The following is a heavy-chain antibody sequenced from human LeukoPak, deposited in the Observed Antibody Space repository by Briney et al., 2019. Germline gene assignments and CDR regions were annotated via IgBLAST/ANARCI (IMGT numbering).Heavy chain of an antibody. J-gene: IGHJ4*02. D-gene: IGHD3-22*01. CDR3: AKRPDRSYYDRTGYYYFDY. Sequence: PGGSLRLSCAASGFTFNNYAMHWVRQAPGKGLEWMTVISFHGKDKFYADSMKGRLTISRDNSQRTLVMEMNSLRAEDTAVYYCAKRPDRSYYDRTGYYYFDYWGQGTLVTVSS. V-gene: IGHV3-30-3*02. CDR2: ISFHGKDK. CDR1: GFTFNNYA.